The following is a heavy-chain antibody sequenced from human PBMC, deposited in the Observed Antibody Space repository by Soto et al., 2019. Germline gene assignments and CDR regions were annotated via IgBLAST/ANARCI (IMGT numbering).Heavy chain of an antibody. CDR1: AYSLTELS. J-gene: IGHJ6*02. CDR3: ATATSHYDYVWGSYRQNRYYYYGMDV. CDR2: FDPEDGET. Sequence: ASVKVSCKVSAYSLTELSMHWVRQAPGKGLEWMGGFDPEDGETIYAQKFQGRVTMTEDTSTDTAYMELSSLRSEDTAVYYCATATSHYDYVWGSYRQNRYYYYGMDVWGQGTTVTVSS. D-gene: IGHD3-16*02. V-gene: IGHV1-24*01.